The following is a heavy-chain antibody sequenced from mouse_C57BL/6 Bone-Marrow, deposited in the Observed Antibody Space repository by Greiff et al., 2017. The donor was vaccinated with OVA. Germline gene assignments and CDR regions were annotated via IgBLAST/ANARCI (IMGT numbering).Heavy chain of an antibody. CDR2: IDPSDSYT. V-gene: IGHV1-59*01. Sequence: QVQLQQPGAELVRPGTSVKLSCKASGYTFTSYWMHWVKQRPGQGLEWIGVIDPSDSYTNYNQKFKGKATLTVDTSSSTAYMQLSSLTSEDSAVYYCAREEAQAYYFDYWGQGTTLTVSS. CDR3: AREEAQAYYFDY. D-gene: IGHD3-2*02. J-gene: IGHJ2*01. CDR1: GYTFTSYW.